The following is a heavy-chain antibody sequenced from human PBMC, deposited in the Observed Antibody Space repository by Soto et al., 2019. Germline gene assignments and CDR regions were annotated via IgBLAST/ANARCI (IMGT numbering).Heavy chain of an antibody. J-gene: IGHJ4*02. CDR2: ISAYNGNT. CDR3: ARPRGSGSYADFDY. V-gene: IGHV1-18*01. CDR1: GYTFTSYG. D-gene: IGHD3-10*01. Sequence: QVQLVQSVAEVKKPEASVKVSFKASGYTFTSYGISWVRQAPGQGLEWMGWISAYNGNTNYAQNLQGRVTMTTDTSTSTAYMELRRLRSDDTAVYYCARPRGSGSYADFDYWGQGTLVTVSS.